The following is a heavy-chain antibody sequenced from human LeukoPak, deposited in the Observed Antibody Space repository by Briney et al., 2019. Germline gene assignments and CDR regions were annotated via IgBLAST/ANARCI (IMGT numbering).Heavy chain of an antibody. CDR2: IYYSGNT. CDR3: ARSPLRYFDWSYYFDY. D-gene: IGHD3-9*01. Sequence: SETLSLTCTVSGGSISSYYWSWIRQPPGKALEWIGYIYYSGNTNYNPSLKSRVTISVDTSKNQFSLKLSSVTAADTAVYYCARSPLRYFDWSYYFDYWGQGTLVTVSS. V-gene: IGHV4-59*01. CDR1: GGSISSYY. J-gene: IGHJ4*02.